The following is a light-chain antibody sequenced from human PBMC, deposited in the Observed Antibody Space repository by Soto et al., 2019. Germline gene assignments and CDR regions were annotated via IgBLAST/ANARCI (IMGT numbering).Light chain of an antibody. CDR3: QQYVSHPLT. CDR1: QSISSW. J-gene: IGKJ4*01. CDR2: KAS. Sequence: DIQMTQSPSTLSAFVGDRVTITCRASQSISSWLAWYQQKPGKVPKLLIYKASSLESGVPSRFSGSGSGAEFTLTISSLQPDDFATYYCQQYVSHPLTFGGGTKVQIK. V-gene: IGKV1-5*03.